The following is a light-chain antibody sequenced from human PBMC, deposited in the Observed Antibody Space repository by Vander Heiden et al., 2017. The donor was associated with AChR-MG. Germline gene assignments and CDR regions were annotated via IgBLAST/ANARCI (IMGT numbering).Light chain of an antibody. V-gene: IGLV1-40*01. Sequence: QSLLTQPPSVSGAPGQTVTISCAGSRSNIGAGYHVHWYQHVPGTAPKLLLYGNNRRPSGVPDRFSASKSGTSVSLAITGLQPEDEADYYCQSYDGSLTAHVIFGGGTKLTVL. CDR1: RSNIGAGYH. CDR3: QSYDGSLTAHVI. J-gene: IGLJ2*01. CDR2: GNN.